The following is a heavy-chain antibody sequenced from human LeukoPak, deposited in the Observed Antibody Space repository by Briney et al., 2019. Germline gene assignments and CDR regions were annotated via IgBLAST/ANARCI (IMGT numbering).Heavy chain of an antibody. D-gene: IGHD4-17*01. CDR1: GGSFSGYY. J-gene: IGHJ4*02. Sequence: SETLSLTCAVYGGSFSGYYWSWIRQPPGKGLEWIGEINHSGSTNYNPSLKSRVTISVDTSKNQFSLKLSSVTAADTAVYYCARGREDPTRGKRGKVTTDYWGQGTLVTVSS. CDR3: ARGREDPTRGKRGKVTTDY. V-gene: IGHV4-34*01. CDR2: INHSGST.